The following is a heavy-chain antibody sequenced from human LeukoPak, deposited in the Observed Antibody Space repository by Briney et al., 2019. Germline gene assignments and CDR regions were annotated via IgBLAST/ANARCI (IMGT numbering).Heavy chain of an antibody. V-gene: IGHV4-59*12. CDR2: IYYSGST. Sequence: SETLSLTCTVSGGSISSYYWSWIRQPPGKGLEWIGYIYYSGSTNYNPSLKSRVTISVDTSKNQFSLKLSSVTAADTAVYYCARAASYCSGGSCYNIDWGQGTLVTVSS. J-gene: IGHJ4*02. CDR3: ARAASYCSGGSCYNID. CDR1: GGSISSYY. D-gene: IGHD2-15*01.